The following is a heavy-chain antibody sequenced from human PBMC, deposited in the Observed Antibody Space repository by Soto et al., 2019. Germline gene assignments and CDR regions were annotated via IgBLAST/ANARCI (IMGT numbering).Heavy chain of an antibody. CDR2: IYYSGST. D-gene: IGHD3-22*01. J-gene: IGHJ4*02. CDR1: GGSSSSYY. V-gene: IGHV4-59*01. Sequence: SETLSLTCTVSGGSSSSYYWSWIRQPPGKGLERIGYIYYSGSTNYNPSLRSRVTISVDTSKHQFSLKLSSVTAADTAVYYSATYIDYDSSGYPTELDYWGQGTLVTVS. CDR3: ATYIDYDSSGYPTELDY.